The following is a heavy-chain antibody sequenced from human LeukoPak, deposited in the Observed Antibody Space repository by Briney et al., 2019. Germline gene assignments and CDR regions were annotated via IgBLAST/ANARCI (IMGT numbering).Heavy chain of an antibody. CDR1: GFTFISYW. CDR3: ARDVARGGNARGDY. V-gene: IGHV3-53*01. Sequence: QPGGSLRLSCAASGFTFISYWLHWVRQAPGKGLVWVSVIYSGGSTYYADSVKGRFTISRDNSKNTLYLQMNSLRAEDTAVYYCARDVARGGNARGDYWGQGTLVTVSS. J-gene: IGHJ4*02. D-gene: IGHD4-23*01. CDR2: IYSGGST.